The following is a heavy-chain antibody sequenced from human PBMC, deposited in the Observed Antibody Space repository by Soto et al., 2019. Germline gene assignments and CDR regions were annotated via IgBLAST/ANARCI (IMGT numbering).Heavy chain of an antibody. CDR1: GGTFSSYA. Sequence: GASVKVSCKASGGTFSSYAISWVRQAPGQGLEWMGGIIPIFGTANYAQKFQGRVTITADESTSTAYMELSSLRSEDTAVYYCARVLSGSGPNKNYYYVMDVWGQGSTVIVSS. CDR3: ARVLSGSGPNKNYYYVMDV. V-gene: IGHV1-69*13. J-gene: IGHJ6*02. CDR2: IIPIFGTA. D-gene: IGHD3-10*01.